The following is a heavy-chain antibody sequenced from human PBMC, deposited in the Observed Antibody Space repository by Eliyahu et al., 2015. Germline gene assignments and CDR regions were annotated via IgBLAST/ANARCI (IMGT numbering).Heavy chain of an antibody. CDR1: XFXFSATA. CDR2: IRTKSNGYTT. CDR3: ATDGSGWAN. V-gene: IGHV3-73*02. D-gene: IGHD6-19*01. Sequence: EVRLVESGGGLVQPGGSLXLSCAGXXFXFSATAVHWVRQAPGKGLEWLGRIRTKSNGYTTTYSASAMGRFAISRNDSAFTTFLKLDALTTDDTARYYCATDGSGWANWGQGTLVSVSS. J-gene: IGHJ4*02.